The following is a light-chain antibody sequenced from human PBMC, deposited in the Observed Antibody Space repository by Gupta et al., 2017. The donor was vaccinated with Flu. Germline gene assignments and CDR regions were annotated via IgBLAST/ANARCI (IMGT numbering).Light chain of an antibody. CDR2: DAS. CDR3: QQYNNWPPIT. J-gene: IGKJ5*01. CDR1: QSVSSS. Sequence: ATLSMSPGERATLSCRASQSVSSSLAWYQKKPGQAPRLLIYDASTRATGIPPRFSGSGSGTEFTLTISSLQSEDFAVYYCQQYNNWPPITFGQGTRLEIK. V-gene: IGKV3-15*01.